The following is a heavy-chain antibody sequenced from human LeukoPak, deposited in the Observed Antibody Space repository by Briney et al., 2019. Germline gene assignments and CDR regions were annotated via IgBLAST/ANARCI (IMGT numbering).Heavy chain of an antibody. CDR2: INPNSGGT. CDR3: ARGYYYYHMDV. V-gene: IGHV1-2*02. J-gene: IGHJ6*03. Sequence: ASMKVSCKASGYTFTGHFVHWVRQAPGQGLEWMGWINPNSGGTNYAQKFQGRVTMTRDTSISTAYMELSRLGFDDTAVYYCARGYYYYHMDVWGKGTTVTISS. CDR1: GYTFTGHF.